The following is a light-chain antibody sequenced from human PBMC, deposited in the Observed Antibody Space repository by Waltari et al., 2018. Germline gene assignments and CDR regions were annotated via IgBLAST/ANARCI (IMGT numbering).Light chain of an antibody. CDR3: QQYYSTLL. CDR1: QGISSY. Sequence: AIRMTRFRFSLSASLRDIFTITCWACQGISSYFACYQQKPATAPKLVIYYASSLQSGGPTRFSGSGSGTDYTLTISSLHPEDFATYYCQQYYSTLLFGGGTKVEIK. CDR2: YAS. J-gene: IGKJ4*01. V-gene: IGKV1D-43*01.